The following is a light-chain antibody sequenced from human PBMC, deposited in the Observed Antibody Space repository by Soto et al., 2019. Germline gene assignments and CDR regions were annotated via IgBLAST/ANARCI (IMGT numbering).Light chain of an antibody. CDR2: DAS. CDR1: QSVTYY. J-gene: IGKJ2*03. Sequence: EVVLTQSPATLSLSPGERATLFCRASQSVTYYLAWFKQKPGQAPRPIMYDASKRVPGLPARFSASGSGTDFTLTISSLEPDDFALYYCQTCSNWPPYSFGQGTKLELK. V-gene: IGKV3-11*01. CDR3: QTCSNWPPYS.